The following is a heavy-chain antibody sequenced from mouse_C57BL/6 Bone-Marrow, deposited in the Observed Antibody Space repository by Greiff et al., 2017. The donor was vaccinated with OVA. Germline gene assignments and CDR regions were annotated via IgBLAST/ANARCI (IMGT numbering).Heavy chain of an antibody. J-gene: IGHJ1*03. CDR1: GFSFNTYA. Sequence: EVMLVESGGGLVQPKGSLKLSCAASGFSFNTYAMNWVRQAPGKGLEWVARIRSKSNNYATYYADSVKDRFTISRDDSESMLYLQMNNLKTEETAVYSSGRHDVYWYFDVWGTGTTVTVSS. CDR2: IRSKSNNYAT. V-gene: IGHV10-1*01. D-gene: IGHD2-3*01. CDR3: GRHDVYWYFDV.